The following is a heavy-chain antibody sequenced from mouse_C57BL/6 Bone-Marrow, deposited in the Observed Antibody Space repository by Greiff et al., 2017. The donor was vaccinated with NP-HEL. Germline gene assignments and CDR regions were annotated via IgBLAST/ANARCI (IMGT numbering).Heavy chain of an antibody. D-gene: IGHD2-4*01. V-gene: IGHV5-6*01. CDR1: GFTFSSYG. J-gene: IGHJ4*01. Sequence: EVQGVESGGDLVKPGGSLKLSCAASGFTFSSYGMSWVRQTPDKRLEWVATISSGGSYTYYPDSVKGRFTISRDNAKNTLYLQMSSLKSEDTAMYYCASHYDYYYYAMDYWGQGTSVTVSS. CDR2: ISSGGSYT. CDR3: ASHYDYYYYAMDY.